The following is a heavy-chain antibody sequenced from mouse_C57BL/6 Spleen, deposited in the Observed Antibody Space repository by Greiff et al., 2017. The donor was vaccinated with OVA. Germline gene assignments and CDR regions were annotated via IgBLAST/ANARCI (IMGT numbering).Heavy chain of an antibody. CDR1: GFNIKDDY. D-gene: IGHD1-1*01. J-gene: IGHJ4*01. CDR2: IDPENGDT. V-gene: IGHV14-4*01. Sequence: EVQLQESGAELVRPGASVKLSCTASGFNIKDDYMHWVKQRPEQGLEWIGWIDPENGDTEYASKFQGKATITADTSSNTAYLQLSSLTSEDTAVYYCTVTTVVDYYAMDYWGQGTSVTVSS. CDR3: TVTTVVDYYAMDY.